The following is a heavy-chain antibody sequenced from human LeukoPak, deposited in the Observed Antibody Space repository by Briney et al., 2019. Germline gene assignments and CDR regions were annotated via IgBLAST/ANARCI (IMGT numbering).Heavy chain of an antibody. CDR1: GGSISSYY. CDR3: ARGVPYYYGSSGYTTNWFDP. CDR2: IYYSGST. D-gene: IGHD3-22*01. J-gene: IGHJ5*02. V-gene: IGHV4-59*01. Sequence: SETLSLTCTVSGGSISSYYWSWIRQPPGKELKWIGSIYYSGSTNYHPSLKSRVTISVDTSKNQFSLKLSSVTAADTAVYYCARGVPYYYGSSGYTTNWFDPWGQGTLVTVSS.